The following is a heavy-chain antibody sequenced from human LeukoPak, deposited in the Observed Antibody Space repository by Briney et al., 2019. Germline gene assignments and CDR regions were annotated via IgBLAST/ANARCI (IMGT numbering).Heavy chain of an antibody. CDR2: MNPNSGNT. CDR1: GYTFTSYD. J-gene: IGHJ4*01. D-gene: IGHD1-14*01. Sequence: ASVKVSCKASGYTFTSYDINWVRQATGQGLEWMGWMNPNSGNTGYAQKFQGRVTITRNTSISTAYMELSSLRSEDTAVYYCARDPPEESNFDFWGQGTLVTVSS. CDR3: ARDPPEESNFDF. V-gene: IGHV1-8*03.